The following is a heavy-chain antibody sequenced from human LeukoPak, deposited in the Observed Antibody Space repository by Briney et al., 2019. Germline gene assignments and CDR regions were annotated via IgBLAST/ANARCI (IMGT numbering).Heavy chain of an antibody. CDR1: GGSISSYY. CDR3: AREGGIAVAGSADY. CDR2: IYTSGST. J-gene: IGHJ4*02. Sequence: SETLSLTCTVSGGSISSYYWSWIRQPAGKGLEWIGRIYTSGSTNYNPSLKSRVTIPVDTSKNQFSLKLSSVTAADTAVYYCAREGGIAVAGSADYWGQGTLVTVSS. V-gene: IGHV4-4*07. D-gene: IGHD6-19*01.